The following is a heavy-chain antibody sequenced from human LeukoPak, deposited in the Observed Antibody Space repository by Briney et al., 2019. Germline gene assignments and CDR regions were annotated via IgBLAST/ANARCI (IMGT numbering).Heavy chain of an antibody. CDR1: GFTFSSYS. D-gene: IGHD3-10*01. Sequence: GGSLRLSCAASGFTFSSYSMNWVRQAPGLGLEWVSWIGASGSPIYYAGSVKGRFTISRDNSKNMVYLQMSGLRDEDTAVYYCAKGVRGVIRDAFDVWGQGTMVTVSS. J-gene: IGHJ3*01. CDR2: IGASGSPI. CDR3: AKGVRGVIRDAFDV. V-gene: IGHV3-48*02.